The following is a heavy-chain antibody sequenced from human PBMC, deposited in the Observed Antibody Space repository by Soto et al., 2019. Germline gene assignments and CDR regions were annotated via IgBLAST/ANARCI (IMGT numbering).Heavy chain of an antibody. CDR1: GGSFSGYY. D-gene: IGHD2-15*01. CDR3: ARDLGQPDIVVVVAAAGDWFDP. J-gene: IGHJ5*02. Sequence: SETLSLTCAVYGGSFSGYYWSWIRQPPGKGLEWIGEINHSGSTNYNPSLKSRVTISVDTSKNQFSLKLSSVTAADTAGYYCARDLGQPDIVVVVAAAGDWFDPWGQGTLVTVSS. CDR2: INHSGST. V-gene: IGHV4-34*01.